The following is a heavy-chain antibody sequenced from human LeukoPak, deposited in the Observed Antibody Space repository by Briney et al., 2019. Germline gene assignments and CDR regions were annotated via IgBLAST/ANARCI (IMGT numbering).Heavy chain of an antibody. Sequence: SETLSLTCTHPGASISDYYWSWIRQPPGKGLEWIGYIYYSGSTNYNPSLKSRVTISIDTSKNQFSLEVSSVTAADTAVYYCARAKAAAGIDYFDYWGQGTLVTVSS. D-gene: IGHD6-13*01. CDR3: ARAKAAAGIDYFDY. CDR1: GASISDYY. J-gene: IGHJ4*02. CDR2: IYYSGST. V-gene: IGHV4-59*13.